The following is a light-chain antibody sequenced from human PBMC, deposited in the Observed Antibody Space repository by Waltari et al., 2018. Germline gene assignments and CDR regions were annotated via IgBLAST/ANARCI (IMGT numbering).Light chain of an antibody. J-gene: IGLJ3*02. V-gene: IGLV1-40*01. CDR3: QSYDNNLNAWV. CDR2: DNI. Sequence: QSVLTQPPSVSGAPGPTVPISCTGSSANIGAVSAVHWYKHLPGTAPKVLIYDNINRPSGVPDRFSGSTSGASASLAITGLQAGDEADYYCQSYDNNLNAWVFGGGTKLTVL. CDR1: SANIGAVSA.